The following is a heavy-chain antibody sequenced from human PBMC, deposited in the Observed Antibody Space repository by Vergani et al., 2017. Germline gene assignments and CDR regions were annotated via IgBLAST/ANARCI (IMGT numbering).Heavy chain of an antibody. D-gene: IGHD2-2*01. J-gene: IGHJ6*04. CDR1: GGSISSSSYY. CDR3: ARGGGIVVVTDV. V-gene: IGHV4-39*07. Sequence: QVQLQESGPGLVKPSETLSLTCTVSGGSISSSSYYWGWIRQPPGKGLEWIGSIYYSGSTYYNPSLKSRVTISVDTSKNQFSLKLSSVTAADTAVYYCARGGGIVVVTDVWGKGTTVTVSS. CDR2: IYYSGST.